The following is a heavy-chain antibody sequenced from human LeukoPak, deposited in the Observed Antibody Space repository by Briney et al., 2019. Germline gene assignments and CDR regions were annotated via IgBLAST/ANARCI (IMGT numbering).Heavy chain of an antibody. CDR1: GFTFSSYA. CDR3: AKEGPYDFWSGHASAFDI. Sequence: GGSLRLSCAASGFTFSSYAMSWVRQAPGKGPEWVSAISGSGSSTYYADSVKGRFTISRDNSKNTLYLQMNSLRAEDTAVYYCAKEGPYDFWSGHASAFDIWGQGTKVTVSS. J-gene: IGHJ3*02. V-gene: IGHV3-23*01. CDR2: ISGSGSST. D-gene: IGHD3-3*01.